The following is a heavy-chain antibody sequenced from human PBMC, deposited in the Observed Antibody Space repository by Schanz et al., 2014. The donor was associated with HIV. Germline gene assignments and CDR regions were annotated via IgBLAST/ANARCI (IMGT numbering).Heavy chain of an antibody. Sequence: VQLMESGGGVVQPGRSLRLSCAASGFTFSSYGMHWVRQAPGKGLEWVAVISYDGSDKYYADSVKGRFTISRDNAKNSLYLQMDSLRAEDTAVYYCARDYEYFEVLTGYYYYYGMDVWGQGTTVTVSS. V-gene: IGHV3-30*03. CDR3: ARDYEYFEVLTGYYYYYGMDV. CDR2: ISYDGSDK. D-gene: IGHD3-9*01. CDR1: GFTFSSYG. J-gene: IGHJ6*02.